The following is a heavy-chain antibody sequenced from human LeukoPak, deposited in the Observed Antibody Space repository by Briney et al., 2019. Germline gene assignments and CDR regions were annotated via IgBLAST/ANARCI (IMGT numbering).Heavy chain of an antibody. D-gene: IGHD3-10*02. V-gene: IGHV3-74*01. J-gene: IGHJ4*02. CDR1: GFTFSSYW. Sequence: GGSLRLSCAASGFTFSSYWMHWVRQVPGKGLVWVSRINEDGSATSNADSVKGRFTISRDNAKNALYLQMNSLRAEDTAVYYCVRDMFGGRDYWGQGTLVTVSS. CDR2: INEDGSAT. CDR3: VRDMFGGRDY.